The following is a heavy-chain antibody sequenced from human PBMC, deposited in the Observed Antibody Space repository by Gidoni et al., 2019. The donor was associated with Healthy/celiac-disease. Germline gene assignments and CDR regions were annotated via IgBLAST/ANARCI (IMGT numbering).Heavy chain of an antibody. CDR3: LVAYTVTRDWFDP. V-gene: IGHV3-48*02. CDR1: ASTFSSYS. J-gene: IGHJ5*02. CDR2: ISSSSSTI. D-gene: IGHD4-17*01. Sequence: EVQLVESGGGLVQRGGSLRLPCASSASTFSSYSMNWVRQDPGKGLDGLSYISSSSSTIYYADSVKGRFTISRDNAKNSLYLQMNSLRDEDTAVYYCLVAYTVTRDWFDPWGQGTLVTVSP.